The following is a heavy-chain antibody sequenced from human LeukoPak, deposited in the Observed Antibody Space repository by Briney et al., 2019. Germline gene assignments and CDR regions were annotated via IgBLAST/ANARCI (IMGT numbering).Heavy chain of an antibody. CDR1: AGTFSSYA. D-gene: IGHD3-10*01. J-gene: IGHJ4*02. Sequence: SVKVSCKASAGTFSSYAISWVRQAPGQGLEWMGGIIPIFGTANYSQKFQGRVTITADESTSTAYMELSSLRSEDTAVYYCARGSLLWFGELWPLDYWGRGTLVTVSS. V-gene: IGHV1-69*01. CDR3: ARGSLLWFGELWPLDY. CDR2: IIPIFGTA.